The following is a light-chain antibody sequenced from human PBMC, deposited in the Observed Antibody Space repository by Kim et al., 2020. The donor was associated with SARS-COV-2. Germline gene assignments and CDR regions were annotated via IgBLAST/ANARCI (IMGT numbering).Light chain of an antibody. Sequence: SSELTQDPAVSVALGQSVRITCQGDSLSSYYSTWYQQKPGQAPILIIYGKNNRPSGIPDRFSGSSSGNTASSTITGTQAGYAADYSCNSRDRNENVFFGG. V-gene: IGLV3-19*01. J-gene: IGLJ2*01. CDR1: SLSSYY. CDR3: NSRDRNENVF. CDR2: GKN.